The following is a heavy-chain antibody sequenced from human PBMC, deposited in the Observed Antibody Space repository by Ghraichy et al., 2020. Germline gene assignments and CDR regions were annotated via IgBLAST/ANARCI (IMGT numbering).Heavy chain of an antibody. CDR1: GFTFSSYS. J-gene: IGHJ4*02. CDR3: ARDHYLGAVAGETHFDY. Sequence: GGSLRLSCAASGFTFSSYSMNWVRQAPGKGLEWVSYISSSSSTIYYADSVKGRFTISRDNAKNSLYLQMNSLRAEDTAVYYCARDHYLGAVAGETHFDYWGQGTLVTVSS. CDR2: ISSSSSTI. V-gene: IGHV3-48*01. D-gene: IGHD6-19*01.